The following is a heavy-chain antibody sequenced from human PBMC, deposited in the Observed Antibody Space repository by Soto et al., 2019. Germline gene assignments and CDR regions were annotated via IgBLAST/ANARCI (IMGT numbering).Heavy chain of an antibody. D-gene: IGHD1-1*01. Sequence: SGAPSLTCNFPGGPLRRFYLLLIRQPPGKGLEWIGEMHHTGSIHYNATPKSRATLSVDKSWNQFSLQLTSVTAAYMALYFWARHDNMTLGSQYLDSWGPGTLVTFSS. V-gene: IGHV4-59*12. CDR3: ARHDNMTLGSQYLDS. J-gene: IGHJ4*02. CDR1: GGPLRRFY. CDR2: MHHTGSI.